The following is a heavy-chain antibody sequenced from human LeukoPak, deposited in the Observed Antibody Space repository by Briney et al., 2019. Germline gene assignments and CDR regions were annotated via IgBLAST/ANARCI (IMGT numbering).Heavy chain of an antibody. CDR2: IKQDGSQR. D-gene: IGHD6-6*01. CDR3: ARRGGSSSRRSPIDY. CDR1: GFTFSDYW. Sequence: PGGSLRLSCTASGFTFSDYWMTSVRQAPGKGPEWVANIKQDGSQRYYVDSVRGRFTISRDNAKNSLFLQMNSLRAEDTAVYYCARRGGSSSRRSPIDYWGQGTLVTVSS. J-gene: IGHJ4*02. V-gene: IGHV3-7*01.